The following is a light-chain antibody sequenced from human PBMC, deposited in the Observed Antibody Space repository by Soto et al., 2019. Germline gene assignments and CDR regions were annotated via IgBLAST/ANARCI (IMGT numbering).Light chain of an antibody. CDR3: SSYRSSSTLYV. Sequence: QSALTQPASVSGSPGQSITISCTGTSSDVGGYNFVSWYQQHPGIAPKLMIYDFSDRPSGVSNRFSGSKSGNTASLTISGLQAEDEAEYYCSSYRSSSTLYVFGTGTKVTVL. CDR1: SSDVGGYNF. V-gene: IGLV2-14*01. CDR2: DFS. J-gene: IGLJ1*01.